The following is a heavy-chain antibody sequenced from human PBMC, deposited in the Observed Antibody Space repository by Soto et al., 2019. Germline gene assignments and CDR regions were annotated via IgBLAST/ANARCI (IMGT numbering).Heavy chain of an antibody. CDR1: GGSFSGYY. V-gene: IGHV4-34*01. J-gene: IGHJ4*02. CDR3: ARDYYDSSGRPTIDY. D-gene: IGHD3-22*01. Sequence: QVQLQQWGAGLLKPSETLSLTCAVYGGSFSGYYWSWIRQPPGKGLEWIGEINHSGSTNYNQSLKSRVTISVDTSKNQFSLKLSSVTAADTAVYDCARDYYDSSGRPTIDYWGQGTLVTVSS. CDR2: INHSGST.